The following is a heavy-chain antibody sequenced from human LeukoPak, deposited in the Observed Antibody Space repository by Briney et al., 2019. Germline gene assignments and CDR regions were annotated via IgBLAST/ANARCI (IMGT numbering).Heavy chain of an antibody. J-gene: IGHJ3*02. Sequence: ASVKVSCKASGYTFTSYGISWVRQATGQGLEWMGWMNPNSGNTGYAQKFQGRVTMTRNTSISTAYMELSSLRSEDTAVYYCARGGNPFDAFDIWGQGTMVTVSS. V-gene: IGHV1-8*02. CDR3: ARGGNPFDAFDI. CDR2: MNPNSGNT. CDR1: GYTFTSYG. D-gene: IGHD1-14*01.